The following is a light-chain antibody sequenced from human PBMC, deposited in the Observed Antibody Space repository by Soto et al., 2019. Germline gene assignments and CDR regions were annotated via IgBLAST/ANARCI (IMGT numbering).Light chain of an antibody. J-gene: IGKJ5*01. Sequence: EIVLTKSPATLSLSPGERATLSCRASPSVTNYLAWYQQKPGQPPRLLIYGAFNRAAGIPVRFSGSGSGTDFTLTISSLEPEDSAVYYCQQRNIWPPVTFGQGTRLEIK. V-gene: IGKV3-11*01. CDR3: QQRNIWPPVT. CDR1: PSVTNY. CDR2: GAF.